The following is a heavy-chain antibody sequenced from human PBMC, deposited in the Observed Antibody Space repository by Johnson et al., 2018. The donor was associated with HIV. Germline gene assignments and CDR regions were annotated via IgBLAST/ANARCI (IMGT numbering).Heavy chain of an antibody. J-gene: IGHJ3*02. CDR3: AKPRIQLWLGDAVDS. V-gene: IGHV3-30*18. Sequence: QVQLVESGGGVVQPGRSLRLSCAASGFTFSSYGMHWVRQAPGKGLEWVAVISYDGSNKYYADSVKGRFTISRDNSKNTLYLQMNSLRTEDTAVYYCAKPRIQLWLGDAVDSWGQGTMVTVSS. CDR2: ISYDGSNK. D-gene: IGHD5-18*01. CDR1: GFTFSSYG.